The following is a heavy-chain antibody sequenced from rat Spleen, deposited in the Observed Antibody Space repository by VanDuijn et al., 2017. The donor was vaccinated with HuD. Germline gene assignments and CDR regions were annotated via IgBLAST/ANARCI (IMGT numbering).Heavy chain of an antibody. CDR1: GFTFSTFP. CDR3: ATQNWFAY. Sequence: EVQLVESGGGLVQPGRSMKLSCAASGFTFSTFPMAWVRQAPTKGLEWVATISTSGHNTYYRDSVKGRFTISRDNAKSTLYLQMDSLRSEDTATYYCATQNWFAYWGQGTLVTVSS. J-gene: IGHJ3*01. V-gene: IGHV5-46*01. CDR2: ISTSGHNT.